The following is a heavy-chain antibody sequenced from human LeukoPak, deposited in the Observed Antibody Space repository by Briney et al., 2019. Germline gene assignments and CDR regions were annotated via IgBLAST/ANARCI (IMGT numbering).Heavy chain of an antibody. CDR3: AREAPHTEYFQH. J-gene: IGHJ1*01. CDR2: IYHSGST. Sequence: PSETLSLTCTVSGGSIGSGGYYWSWIRQPPGKGLEWIGYIYHSGSTYYNPSLKSRVTISVDRSKNQFSLKLSSVTAADTAVYYCAREAPHTEYFQHWGQGTLVTVSS. CDR1: GGSIGSGGYY. V-gene: IGHV4-30-2*01.